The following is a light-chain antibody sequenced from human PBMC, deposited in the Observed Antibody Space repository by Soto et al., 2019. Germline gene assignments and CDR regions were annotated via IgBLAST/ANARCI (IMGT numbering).Light chain of an antibody. V-gene: IGKV3-15*01. J-gene: IGKJ5*01. CDR2: GAS. CDR1: QSVSSN. CDR3: QQYNNWPPSIT. Sequence: EIVMTQSPATLSVSPGERATLSCRASQSVSSNLAWYQQKPGQAPRLLIYGASTRATGIPARFSGSGSGTXXXXXXXXLQSEDFAVYYCQQYNNWPPSITFGQGTRLEIK.